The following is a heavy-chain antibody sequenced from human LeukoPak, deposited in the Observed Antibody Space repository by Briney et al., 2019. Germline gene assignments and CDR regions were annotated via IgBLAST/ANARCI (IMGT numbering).Heavy chain of an antibody. V-gene: IGHV4-39*07. CDR3: ARGVRDSSGYYFGGYYFDY. CDR2: IYHSGGT. Sequence: SETLSLTCTVSGGSISSSYYYWGWIRQPPGKRLEWIGSIYHSGGTFYNPSLKSRVIISVDTSKNQFSLKLSSVTAADTAVYYCARGVRDSSGYYFGGYYFDYWGQGTLVTVSS. J-gene: IGHJ4*02. D-gene: IGHD3-22*01. CDR1: GGSISSSYYY.